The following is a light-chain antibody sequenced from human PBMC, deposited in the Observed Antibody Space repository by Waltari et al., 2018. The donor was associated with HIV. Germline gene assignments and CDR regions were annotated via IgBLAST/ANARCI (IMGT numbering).Light chain of an antibody. Sequence: EIVMTQSPATLSVSPGERVTLSCRASQRIASNLVWYQQKPGQAPRPLIYRASSRATGIPARFSGSGSGTEFTLTISSLQSEDFALYYCQQYNNFTLTFGGGTKVEIK. CDR2: RAS. V-gene: IGKV3-15*01. CDR1: QRIASN. CDR3: QQYNNFTLT. J-gene: IGKJ4*01.